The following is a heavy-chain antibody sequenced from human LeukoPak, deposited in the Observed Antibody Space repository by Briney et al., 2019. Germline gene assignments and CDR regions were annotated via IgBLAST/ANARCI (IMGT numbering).Heavy chain of an antibody. J-gene: IGHJ4*01. Sequence: SETLSLTCSVSGGSITSYYWSWIRQPPGKGLEWIGYIYYSGSANYNPSLRSRVTISVDTSKNQFSLKLTSVTAADTAVYYCARTGVVATSYFFDYWGHGTLVTVSS. V-gene: IGHV4-59*01. CDR2: IYYSGSA. CDR1: GGSITSYY. CDR3: ARTGVVATSYFFDY. D-gene: IGHD5-12*01.